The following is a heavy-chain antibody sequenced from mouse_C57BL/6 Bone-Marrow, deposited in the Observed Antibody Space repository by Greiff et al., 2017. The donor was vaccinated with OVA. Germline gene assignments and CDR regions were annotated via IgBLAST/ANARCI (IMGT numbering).Heavy chain of an antibody. J-gene: IGHJ2*01. CDR2: ISDGGSYT. V-gene: IGHV5-4*03. CDR1: GFTFSGYA. Sequence: DVMLVESGGDLVKPGGSLKLSCAASGFTFSGYAMSWVRQTPEKRLEWVAIISDGGSYTYHPDNVKGRFTISRDNAKNNLYLQMSHLKSEDTAMYYCARGGITGPHYWGQGTTLTVSS. CDR3: ARGGITGPHY. D-gene: IGHD1-1*01.